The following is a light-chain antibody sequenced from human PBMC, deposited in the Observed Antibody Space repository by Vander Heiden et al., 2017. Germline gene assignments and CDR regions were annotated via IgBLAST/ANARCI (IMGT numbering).Light chain of an antibody. Sequence: QSVLTQPSPLSASPAPSASRTCTVRSGISVYTYRIYWYQQKPGSPPQYLLRYKSDSDKQQGSGVPSRFSGSKDASANAGILLISGLQSEDEADYYCMIWHSSAWVFGGGTKLTVL. CDR1: SGISVYTYR. V-gene: IGLV5-45*03. CDR2: YKSDSDK. CDR3: MIWHSSAWV. J-gene: IGLJ3*02.